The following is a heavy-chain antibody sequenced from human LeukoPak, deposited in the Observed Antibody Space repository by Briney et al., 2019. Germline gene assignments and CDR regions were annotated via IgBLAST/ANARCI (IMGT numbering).Heavy chain of an antibody. CDR1: GYTFTSYD. J-gene: IGHJ6*03. CDR3: ARGNFGYNYGNYYYYMDV. V-gene: IGHV1-8*01. Sequence: ASVKVSCKASGYTFTSYDINWVRQATGQGLEGMGWMNPNSGNTGYAQKFQGRVTMTRNTSISTAYMELSSLRSEDTAAYYCARGNFGYNYGNYYYYMDVWGKGTPVTVSS. D-gene: IGHD5-18*01. CDR2: MNPNSGNT.